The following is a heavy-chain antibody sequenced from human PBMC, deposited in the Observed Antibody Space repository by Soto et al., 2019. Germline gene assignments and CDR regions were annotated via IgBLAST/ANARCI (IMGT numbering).Heavy chain of an antibody. J-gene: IGHJ6*02. CDR1: GGSISSSNW. CDR3: ARDGVTMVLGGVYYYYGMDV. CDR2: IYHSGST. Sequence: SETLSLTCAVSGGSISSSNWWSWVRQPPGKGLEWIGEIYHSGSTNYNPSLKSRVTISVDKSKNQFSLKLSSVTAADTAVYYCARDGVTMVLGGVYYYYGMDVWGQGTTVTVSS. V-gene: IGHV4-4*02. D-gene: IGHD3-10*01.